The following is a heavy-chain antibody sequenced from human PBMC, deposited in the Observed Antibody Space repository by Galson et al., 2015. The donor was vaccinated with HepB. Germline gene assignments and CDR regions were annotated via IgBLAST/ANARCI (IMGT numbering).Heavy chain of an antibody. V-gene: IGHV3-33*01. CDR3: ARDKRASGYDPGFDY. D-gene: IGHD5-12*01. CDR2: IWYDGSNK. CDR1: GFTFSSYG. J-gene: IGHJ4*02. Sequence: SLRLSCAASGFTFSSYGMHWVRQAPGKGLEWVAVIWYDGSNKYYADSVKGRFTISRDDSKNTLYLQMNSLRAEDTAVYYCARDKRASGYDPGFDYWGQGTLVTVSS.